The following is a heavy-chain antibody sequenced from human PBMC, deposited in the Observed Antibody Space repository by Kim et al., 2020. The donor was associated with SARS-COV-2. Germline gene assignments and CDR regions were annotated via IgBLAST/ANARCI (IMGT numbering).Heavy chain of an antibody. V-gene: IGHV4-34*01. D-gene: IGHD6-13*01. J-gene: IGHJ4*02. CDR3: ARGKAAAGYYFDY. Sequence: STPSLKSRVTISVDTSKNQFSLKLSSVTAADTAVYYCARGKAAAGYYFDYWGQGTLVTVSS.